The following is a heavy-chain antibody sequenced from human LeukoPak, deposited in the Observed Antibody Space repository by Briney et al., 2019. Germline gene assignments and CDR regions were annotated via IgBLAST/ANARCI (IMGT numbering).Heavy chain of an antibody. J-gene: IGHJ5*02. CDR3: ARDALHYYDSSGYYYHHNWFDP. V-gene: IGHV3-30-3*01. CDR1: GFTFSSYA. D-gene: IGHD3-22*01. CDR2: ISYDGSNK. Sequence: GGSLRLSCAASGFTFSSYAMHWVRQAPGKGLEWVAVISYDGSNKYYADSVKGRFTISRDNSKNTLYLQMSSLRAEDTAVYYCARDALHYYDSSGYYYHHNWFDPWGQGTLVTVSS.